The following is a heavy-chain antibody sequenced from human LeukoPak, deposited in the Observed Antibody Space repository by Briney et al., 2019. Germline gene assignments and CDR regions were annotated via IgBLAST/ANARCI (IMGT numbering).Heavy chain of an antibody. CDR3: ARGYYDSSGYYLIGY. D-gene: IGHD3-22*01. J-gene: IGHJ4*02. CDR1: GFTFSNYW. Sequence: GGSLRLSCAASGFTFSNYWMHWVRQAPGKGLVWVSRINSDGRSTSYADSVKGRFTISRDNAKNTLYLQMNSLRAEDTAVYYCARGYYDSSGYYLIGYWGQGTLVTVSS. V-gene: IGHV3-74*01. CDR2: INSDGRST.